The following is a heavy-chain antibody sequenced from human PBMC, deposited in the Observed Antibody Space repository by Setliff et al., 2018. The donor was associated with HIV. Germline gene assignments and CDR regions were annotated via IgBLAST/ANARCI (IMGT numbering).Heavy chain of an antibody. J-gene: IGHJ4*02. CDR2: IYYSGST. Sequence: SETLSLTCTVSGGSISSSSYYWGWIRQPPGKGPEWIGSIYYSGSTYYNPSLKSRVTISVDTSKNQFSLKLSSVTAADTAVYHCARGNGGFVDYWGQGTLVTVSS. V-gene: IGHV4-39*01. CDR3: ARGNGGFVDY. CDR1: GGSISSSSYY. D-gene: IGHD2-8*01.